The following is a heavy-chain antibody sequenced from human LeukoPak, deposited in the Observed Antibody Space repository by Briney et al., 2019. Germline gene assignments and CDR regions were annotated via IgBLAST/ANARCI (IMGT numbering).Heavy chain of an antibody. V-gene: IGHV4-59*01. CDR3: ARARGILWFGELLPYYFDY. J-gene: IGHJ4*02. CDR2: IYYSGST. D-gene: IGHD3-10*01. CDR1: GGSISSYY. Sequence: SETLSLTCTVSGGSISSYYWSWIRQPPGKGLEWIGYIYYSGSTNYNPSLKSRVTISVDTSKNQFSLKLSSATAADTAVYYCARARGILWFGELLPYYFDYWGQGTLVTVSS.